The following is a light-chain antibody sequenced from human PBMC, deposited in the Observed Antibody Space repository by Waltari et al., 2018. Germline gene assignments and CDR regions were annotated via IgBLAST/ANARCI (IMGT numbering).Light chain of an antibody. CDR1: QDISNY. J-gene: IGKJ4*01. Sequence: DLQMTQSPSSLSASVGARVTITCQASQDISNYLHWYQQKPGKAPKLLIYDASNLETGVPSRFSGSGSGTDFTFTISSLQPEDIATYYCQQYDNLPLLTFGGGTKVEIK. CDR3: QQYDNLPLLT. CDR2: DAS. V-gene: IGKV1-33*01.